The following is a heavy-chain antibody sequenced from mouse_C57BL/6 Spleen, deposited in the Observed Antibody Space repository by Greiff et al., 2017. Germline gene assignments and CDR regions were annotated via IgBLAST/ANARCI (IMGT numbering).Heavy chain of an antibody. V-gene: IGHV1-26*01. J-gene: IGHJ4*01. CDR2: INPNNGGT. CDR3: ARSDYDGYYANAMDY. CDR1: GYTFTDYY. D-gene: IGHD2-3*01. Sequence: VQLQRSGPELVKPGASVKISCKASGYTFTDYYMNWVKQSHGKSLEWIGDINPNNGGTSYNQKFKGKATLTVDKSSSTAYMELRSLTSEDSAVYYCARSDYDGYYANAMDYWGQGTSVTVSS.